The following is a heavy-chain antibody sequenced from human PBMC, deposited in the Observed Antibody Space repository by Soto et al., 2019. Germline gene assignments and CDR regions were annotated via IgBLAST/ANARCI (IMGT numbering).Heavy chain of an antibody. CDR2: INLNSGDT. V-gene: IGHV1-8*01. Sequence: QVQLVQSGAEVKKPRASVKVSCKASGYTFTSYDINWVRQAAGQGLEWMGWINLNSGDTDTPQKFQGKLTMTRDTSISTAYMELSSLTSEDTAVYYCARGRGWRDYWGQGTLVTVSS. D-gene: IGHD6-19*01. CDR3: ARGRGWRDY. CDR1: GYTFTSYD. J-gene: IGHJ4*02.